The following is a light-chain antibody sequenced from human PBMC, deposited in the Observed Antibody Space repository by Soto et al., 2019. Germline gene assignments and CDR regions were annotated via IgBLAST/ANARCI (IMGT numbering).Light chain of an antibody. CDR2: DAS. J-gene: IGKJ5*01. V-gene: IGKV3D-11*01. Sequence: PAAVTLSPGERATTSCLASQGVSTNFTWYQQRPGRAPRRLIFDASNRDSGIPARFSGSGSGTDFTLKISSVEAEDFAVYYCKHRTNWPIPFGQGTRLEIK. CDR1: QGVSTN. CDR3: KHRTNWPIP.